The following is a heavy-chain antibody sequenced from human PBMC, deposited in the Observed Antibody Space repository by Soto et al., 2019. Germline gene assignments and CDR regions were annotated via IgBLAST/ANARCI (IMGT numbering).Heavy chain of an antibody. Sequence: GGTLRLSVSASGVYFSNSWSPWVRQGPGQGLVWVSHINSDGSGTTYADSVKGRFTTSRDNAKKTVYRQMNSLRAEDTAVYYCAKDKAYAMDVWGQGTTVTASS. CDR3: AKDKAYAMDV. D-gene: IGHD2-15*01. V-gene: IGHV3-74*01. J-gene: IGHJ6*02. CDR2: INSDGSGT. CDR1: GVYFSNSW.